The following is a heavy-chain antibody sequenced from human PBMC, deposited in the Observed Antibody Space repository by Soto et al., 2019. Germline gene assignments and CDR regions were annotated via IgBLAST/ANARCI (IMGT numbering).Heavy chain of an antibody. D-gene: IGHD3-16*01. CDR2: IYHSGST. CDR3: ARAPGGLVYYFDY. CDR1: GYSICSGYY. J-gene: IGHJ4*02. V-gene: IGHV4-38-2*01. Sequence: SETLSLTCAVSGYSICSGYYWVWIRQPPGKGLEWIGSIYHSGSTYYNPSLKSRVTISVDTSKNQFSLKLSSVTAADTAVYYCARAPGGLVYYFDYWGQGTLVTVSS.